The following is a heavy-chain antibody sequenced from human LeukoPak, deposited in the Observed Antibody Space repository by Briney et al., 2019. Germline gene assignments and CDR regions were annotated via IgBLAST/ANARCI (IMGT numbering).Heavy chain of an antibody. V-gene: IGHV3-48*03. D-gene: IGHD1-14*01. J-gene: IGHJ5*02. Sequence: GGSLRLSCAASGFTFSSYEMNWVRQAPGKGLEWVSYISGSGSSIYYADSVRGRFTISRDNAKNSLYLQMNSLRAEDTAVYYCAISRITPRSNWFDPWGQGTLVIVSS. CDR1: GFTFSSYE. CDR2: ISGSGSSI. CDR3: AISRITPRSNWFDP.